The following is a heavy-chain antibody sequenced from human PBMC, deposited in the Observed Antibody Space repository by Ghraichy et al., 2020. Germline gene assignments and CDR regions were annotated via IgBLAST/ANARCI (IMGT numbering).Heavy chain of an antibody. CDR3: ARDRMPEYLVVVAATDFDY. CDR1: GYTFTSYG. D-gene: IGHD2-15*01. Sequence: ASVKVSCKASGYTFTSYGISWVRQAPGQGLEWMGWISAYNGNTNYAQKLQGRVTMTTDTSTSTAYMELRSLRSDDTAVYYCARDRMPEYLVVVAATDFDYWGQGTLVTVSS. J-gene: IGHJ4*02. CDR2: ISAYNGNT. V-gene: IGHV1-18*04.